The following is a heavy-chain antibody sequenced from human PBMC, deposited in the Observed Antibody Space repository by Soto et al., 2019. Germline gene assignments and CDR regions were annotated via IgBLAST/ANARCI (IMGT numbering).Heavy chain of an antibody. CDR1: GYSFTAYY. J-gene: IGHJ4*02. V-gene: IGHV1-2*02. D-gene: IGHD5-12*01. CDR2: INSNKGAT. Sequence: SVKVSCKASGYSFTAYYMHWVRQAPGQGLEWMGWINSNKGATKYAPKFQGRVTMTRDTSVNTAYMEVRWLTSDDTAVYYCARDRGQNSGYDWGQGTLVTVSS. CDR3: ARDRGQNSGYD.